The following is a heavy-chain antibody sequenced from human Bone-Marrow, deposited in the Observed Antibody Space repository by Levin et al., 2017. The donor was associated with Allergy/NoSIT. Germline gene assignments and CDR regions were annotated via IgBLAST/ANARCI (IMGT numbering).Heavy chain of an antibody. D-gene: IGHD1-26*01. Sequence: PSETLSLTCTVSGGSISSYYWSWIRQPPGKGLEWIGYIYYSGSTNYNPSLKSRVTISVDTSKNQFSLKLSSVTAADTAVYYCARAPFDGELLDDAFDIWGQGTMVTVSS. CDR2: IYYSGST. CDR1: GGSISSYY. V-gene: IGHV4-59*01. CDR3: ARAPFDGELLDDAFDI. J-gene: IGHJ3*02.